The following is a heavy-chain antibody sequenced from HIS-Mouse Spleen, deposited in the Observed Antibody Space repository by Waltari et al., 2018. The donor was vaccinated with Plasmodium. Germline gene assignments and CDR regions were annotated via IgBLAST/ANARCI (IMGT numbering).Heavy chain of an antibody. CDR2: IYYSGST. CDR3: ARVGRGYSGYDSVVVGY. Sequence: QLQLQESGPGLVKPSETLSLTCTVPGGSISSSSYYWGWTRHPHGKGLEWIGSIYYSGSTYYNPSLKSRVTISVDTSKNQFSLKLSSVTAADTAVYYCARVGRGYSGYDSVVVGYWGQGTLVTVSS. J-gene: IGHJ4*02. CDR1: GGSISSSSYY. V-gene: IGHV4-39*07. D-gene: IGHD5-12*01.